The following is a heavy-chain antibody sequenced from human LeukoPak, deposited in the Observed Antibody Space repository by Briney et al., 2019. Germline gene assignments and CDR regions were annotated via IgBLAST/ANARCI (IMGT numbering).Heavy chain of an antibody. V-gene: IGHV1-2*02. CDR1: GYTFTAYF. CDR3: SRVGGSYDYVWGSYLDY. J-gene: IGHJ4*02. CDR2: INSNSGGT. D-gene: IGHD3-16*02. Sequence: ASVKVSCKASGYTFTAYFIHWVRQAPGQGLEWMGWINSNSGGTNYAQKFQGRVTMTRDTSISTAYMELSRLRSDDTAVYLCSRVGGSYDYVWGSYLDYWGQGTLVTVSS.